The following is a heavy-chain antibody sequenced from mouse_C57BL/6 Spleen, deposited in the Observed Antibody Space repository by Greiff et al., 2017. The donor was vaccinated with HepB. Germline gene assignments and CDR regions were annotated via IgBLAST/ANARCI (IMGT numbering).Heavy chain of an antibody. Sequence: VKLEESGGGLVKPGGSLKLSCAASGFTFSSYAMSWVRQTPEKRLEWVATISDGGSYTYYPDNVKGRFTISRDNAKNNLYLQMSHLKSEDTAMYYCARSRNSYWYFDVWGTGTTVTVSS. V-gene: IGHV5-4*03. CDR2: ISDGGSYT. CDR1: GFTFSSYA. J-gene: IGHJ1*03. CDR3: ARSRNSYWYFDV.